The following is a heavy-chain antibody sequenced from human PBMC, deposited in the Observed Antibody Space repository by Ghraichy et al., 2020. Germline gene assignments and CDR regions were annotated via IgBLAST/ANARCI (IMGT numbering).Heavy chain of an antibody. Sequence: GGSLRLSCAASGFTFSNYDMDWVRQAPGKGLEWISYITCTSTNKYYADSVRGRFTISRDNAKNSLYLQMNSLRDEDTAVYYCASAAPTYHYDNWGQGTLVTVSS. V-gene: IGHV3-48*02. CDR1: GFTFSNYD. CDR3: ASAAPTYHYDN. J-gene: IGHJ4*02. D-gene: IGHD3-22*01. CDR2: ITCTSTNK.